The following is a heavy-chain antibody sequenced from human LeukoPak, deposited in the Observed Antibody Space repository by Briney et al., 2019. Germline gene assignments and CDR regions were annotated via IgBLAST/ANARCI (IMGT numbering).Heavy chain of an antibody. J-gene: IGHJ4*02. CDR2: ITGSGAST. D-gene: IGHD6-19*01. CDR1: GFTFSSYA. V-gene: IGHV3-23*01. CDR3: AKDGPSSGWYLLYFDY. Sequence: PGGSLRLSCAASGFTFSSYAMSWVRQAPGKGLEWVSAITGSGASTYYADSVKGRFTISRDNSKNTLHLQMNSVRAEDTAVYYCAKDGPSSGWYLLYFDYWGQGTLVTVSS.